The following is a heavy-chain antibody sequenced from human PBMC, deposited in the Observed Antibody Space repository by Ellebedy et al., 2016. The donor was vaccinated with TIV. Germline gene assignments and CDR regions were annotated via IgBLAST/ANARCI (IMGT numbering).Heavy chain of an antibody. CDR3: ARAMRYDGIVDY. CDR1: GFTVSSHY. J-gene: IGHJ4*02. Sequence: PGGSLRLSCAASGFTVSSHYMSRVRQAPGKGLEWVSVIHSGGRTIYADSVRGRFTISRHDSTNTLFLQMNSLRPDDTALYYCARAMRYDGIVDYWGQGTLVTVSS. CDR2: IHSGGRT. V-gene: IGHV3-53*04. D-gene: IGHD2-21*01.